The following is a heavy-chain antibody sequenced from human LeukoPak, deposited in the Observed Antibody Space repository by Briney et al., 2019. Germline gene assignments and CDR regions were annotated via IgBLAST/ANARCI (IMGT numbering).Heavy chain of an antibody. V-gene: IGHV4-59*01. Sequence: SETLSLTCTVSGGPISSYYWSWIRQPPGKGLEWIGYIYCSGSTNYNPSLKSRVTISVDTSKNQFSLKLSSVTAADTAVYYCARAKGYCSSTSCYRIDYYYYMDVWGKGTTVTISS. J-gene: IGHJ6*03. CDR1: GGPISSYY. CDR2: IYCSGST. CDR3: ARAKGYCSSTSCYRIDYYYYMDV. D-gene: IGHD2-2*02.